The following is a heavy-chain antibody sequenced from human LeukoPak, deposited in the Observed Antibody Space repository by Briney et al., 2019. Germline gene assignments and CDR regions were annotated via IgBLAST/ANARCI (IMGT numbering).Heavy chain of an antibody. CDR1: GYTFTSYD. J-gene: IGHJ4*02. D-gene: IGHD4-17*01. CDR2: MNPNSGNT. V-gene: IGHV1-8*01. CDR3: ASRYDYGDYELEG. Sequence: GASVKVSCKASGYTFTSYDINWVRQATGQGLEWMGWMNPNSGNTGYAQKFQGRVTMTRNTSISTAYMELSSLRSEDTAVYHCASRYDYGDYELEGWGQGTLVTVSS.